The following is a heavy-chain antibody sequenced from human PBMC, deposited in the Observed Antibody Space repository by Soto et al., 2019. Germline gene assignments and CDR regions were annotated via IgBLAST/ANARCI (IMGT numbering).Heavy chain of an antibody. D-gene: IGHD4-4*01. Sequence: SETLSLTCSVSGVSISTYYWTWIRQPPGKGLEWIGEINQSGRTNYNPSLKSRVTISVDTPKNQFSLRLNSVTAADTAVYHCARAEAYSNYPARWGQGTLVTVSS. J-gene: IGHJ4*02. V-gene: IGHV4-34*01. CDR2: INQSGRT. CDR3: ARAEAYSNYPAR. CDR1: GVSISTYY.